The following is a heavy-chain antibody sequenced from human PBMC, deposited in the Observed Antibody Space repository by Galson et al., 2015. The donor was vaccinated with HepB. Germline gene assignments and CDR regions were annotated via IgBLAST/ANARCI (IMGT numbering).Heavy chain of an antibody. CDR1: GYTFTSDA. J-gene: IGHJ6*03. Sequence: SVKVSCKASGYTFTSDAMHWVRQAPGQRLEWMGWINAGNGNTKYSQKFQGRVTITRDTSASTAYMELSSLRSEDTAVYYCARGGYSSSWYPHYYYYYMDVWGKGTTVTVSS. D-gene: IGHD6-13*01. V-gene: IGHV1-3*01. CDR3: ARGGYSSSWYPHYYYYYMDV. CDR2: INAGNGNT.